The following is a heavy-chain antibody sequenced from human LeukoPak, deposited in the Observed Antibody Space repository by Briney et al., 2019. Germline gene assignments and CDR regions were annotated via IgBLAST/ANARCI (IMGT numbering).Heavy chain of an antibody. CDR3: ARGVESDYYDSSGYRFDY. J-gene: IGHJ4*02. Sequence: GESLRLSCAASGFTFSNYAMSWVRQAPGKGLEWVSAISGSGGSTYYADSVRGRFTISRDNSKNTLYLQMNSLRAEDTAVYYCARGVESDYYDSSGYRFDYWGQGTLVTVSS. CDR1: GFTFSNYA. D-gene: IGHD3-22*01. V-gene: IGHV3-23*01. CDR2: ISGSGGST.